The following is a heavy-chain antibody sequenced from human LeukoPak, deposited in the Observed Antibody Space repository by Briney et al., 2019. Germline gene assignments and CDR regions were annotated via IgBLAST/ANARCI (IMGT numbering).Heavy chain of an antibody. CDR3: ARWGGGDWFDL. CDR1: GGSFSGYY. J-gene: IGHJ5*02. V-gene: IGHV4-34*01. CDR2: INHSGST. D-gene: IGHD3-10*01. Sequence: SETLSLTCAVYGGSFSGYYWSWIRQPPGKGLEWIGEINHSGSTNYNPSLKSRVTISVDTSKNQFSLKLSSVTAADTAVCYCARWGGGDWFDLWGQGTLVTVSS.